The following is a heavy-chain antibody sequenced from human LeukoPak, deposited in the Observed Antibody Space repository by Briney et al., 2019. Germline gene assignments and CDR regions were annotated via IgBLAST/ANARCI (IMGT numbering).Heavy chain of an antibody. CDR3: ARDRFATTTWDSSFDY. V-gene: IGHV4-59*01. J-gene: IGHJ4*01. CDR2: VDYSGNT. D-gene: IGHD1-1*01. CDR1: DGRMRTYY. Sequence: SETLSLTCTVSDGRMRTYYWNWIRQAPGKGLEWIGYVDYSGNTEHNPSLKSRVTISIDTSRNRFSLMLPSVTAADTAVYYCARDRFATTTWDSSFDYWGHGILVTVSS.